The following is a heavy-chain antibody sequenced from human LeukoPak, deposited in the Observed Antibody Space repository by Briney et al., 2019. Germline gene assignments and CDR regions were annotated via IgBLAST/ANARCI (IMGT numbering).Heavy chain of an antibody. J-gene: IGHJ3*02. D-gene: IGHD2-15*01. CDR2: IIPIFGTA. CDR3: ARADGYCSGGSCYVGAFDI. Sequence: EASVKVSCKASGGTFSSYHFTWVRQAPGQGLEWMGGIIPIFGTANYAQKFQGRVTITADESTSTAYMELSSLRSEDTAVYYCARADGYCSGGSCYVGAFDIWGQGTMVTVSS. CDR1: GGTFSSYH. V-gene: IGHV1-69*13.